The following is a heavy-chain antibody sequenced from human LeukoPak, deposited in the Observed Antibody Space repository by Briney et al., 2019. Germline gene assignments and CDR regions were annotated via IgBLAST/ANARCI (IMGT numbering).Heavy chain of an antibody. CDR3: ARRSSSWSYYYYMDV. V-gene: IGHV1-2*02. CDR2: INPNSGGT. Sequence: ASVKVSCKASGYTFTGYYMHWVRQAPGQGLEWMGWINPNSGGTNYAQKFQSRVTMTRDTSISTAYMELSSVTAADTAVYYCARRSSSWSYYYYMDVWGKGTTVTVSS. CDR1: GYTFTGYY. J-gene: IGHJ6*03. D-gene: IGHD6-13*01.